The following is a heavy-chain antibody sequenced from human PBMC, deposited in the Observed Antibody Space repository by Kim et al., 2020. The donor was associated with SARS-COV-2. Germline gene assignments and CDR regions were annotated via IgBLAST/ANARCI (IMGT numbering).Heavy chain of an antibody. CDR1: GFTFSSYG. D-gene: IGHD3-22*01. Sequence: GGSLRLSCAASGFTFSSYGMHWVRQAPGKGLEWVAVISYDGSNKYYADSVKGRFTISRDNSKNTLYLQMNSLRAEDTAVYYCARDGPPDYDSSGYDAFDIWGQGTMVTVSS. V-gene: IGHV3-33*05. CDR2: ISYDGSNK. J-gene: IGHJ3*02. CDR3: ARDGPPDYDSSGYDAFDI.